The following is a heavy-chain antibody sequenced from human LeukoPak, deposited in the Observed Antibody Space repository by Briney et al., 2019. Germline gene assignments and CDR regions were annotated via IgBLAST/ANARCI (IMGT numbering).Heavy chain of an antibody. Sequence: SETLSLTCTVSGGSISSYYWSWIRQPPGKGLEWIGYIYYSGSTNYNPSLKSRVTISVDTSKNQFSLKLSSVTAADTAVYYCARGRGEVATIMDYFDYWGQGTLVTVSS. CDR3: ARGRGEVATIMDYFDY. J-gene: IGHJ4*02. V-gene: IGHV4-59*01. D-gene: IGHD5-24*01. CDR1: GGSISSYY. CDR2: IYYSGST.